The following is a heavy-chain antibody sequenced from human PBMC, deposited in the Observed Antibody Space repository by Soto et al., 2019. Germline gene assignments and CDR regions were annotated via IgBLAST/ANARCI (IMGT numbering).Heavy chain of an antibody. D-gene: IGHD5-18*01. CDR2: IYYSGST. CDR1: GGSISSGGYY. J-gene: IGHJ6*02. Sequence: SETLSLTCTVSGGSISSGGYYWSWIRQHPGKGLEWIGYIYYSGSTYYNPSLKSRVTISVDTSKNQFSLKLSSVTAADTAVYYCARDRRGYSYDYYYGMDVWGQGTTVTVSS. V-gene: IGHV4-31*03. CDR3: ARDRRGYSYDYYYGMDV.